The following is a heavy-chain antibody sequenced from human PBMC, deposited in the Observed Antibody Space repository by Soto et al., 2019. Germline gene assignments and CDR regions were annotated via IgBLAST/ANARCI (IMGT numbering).Heavy chain of an antibody. J-gene: IGHJ4*02. CDR1: GGTFSSYS. V-gene: IGHV1-69*01. CDR3: ARDGGRHSVGIDY. Sequence: QVQLVQSGAEVKKPGSSVKVSCKASGGTFSSYSINWVRQAPGQGLEWMGEIIPIFGTANYAQKFQGRVTITADESTSTAYMELSSLRSEDQAVYYCARDGGRHSVGIDYWCQGTLVTVSS. CDR2: IIPIFGTA. D-gene: IGHD1-26*01.